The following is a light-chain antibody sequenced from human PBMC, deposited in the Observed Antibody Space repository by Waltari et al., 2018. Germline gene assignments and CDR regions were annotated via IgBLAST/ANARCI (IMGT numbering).Light chain of an antibody. CDR2: GVT. Sequence: QSALTQPASVSGSPGQSLTIYCTGTSSDVGGYNYVSWYQQHPGGAPRLMIYGVTNRPSGVSIRFSGSKSGNTASLTISGLQPEDEAYYYCSSYTTSDTLIFAGGTKLTVL. V-gene: IGLV2-14*03. CDR1: SSDVGGYNY. CDR3: SSYTTSDTLI. J-gene: IGLJ2*01.